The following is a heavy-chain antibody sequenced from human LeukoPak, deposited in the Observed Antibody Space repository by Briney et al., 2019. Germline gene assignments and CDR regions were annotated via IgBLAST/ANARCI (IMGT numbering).Heavy chain of an antibody. CDR1: GDSVSTNSAA. Sequence: SQTLSLTCAISGDSVSTNSAAWNWIRQSPSRGLEWLGRTYYRSKWYNDYAVSVKSRIAINPDTSKNQFSLQLNSVTPEDTAVYYCARDSYDSSDYTFRSFHYWGQGTLVTVSS. J-gene: IGHJ4*02. CDR2: TYYRSKWYN. CDR3: ARDSYDSSDYTFRSFHY. D-gene: IGHD3-22*01. V-gene: IGHV6-1*01.